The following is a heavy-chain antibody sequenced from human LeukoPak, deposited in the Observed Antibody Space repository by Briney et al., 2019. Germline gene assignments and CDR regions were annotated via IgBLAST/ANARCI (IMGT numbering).Heavy chain of an antibody. CDR3: ARAYSSSWYVDY. CDR2: IYYSGST. D-gene: IGHD6-13*01. V-gene: IGHV4-59*01. Sequence: SETLSLTCTVSGGSISSYYWSWIRQPPGKGLEWIGYIYYSGSTNYNPSLKSRVTISVDTSKNQFSLKLSSVTAAGTAVYYCARAYSSSWYVDYWGQGTLVTVSS. CDR1: GGSISSYY. J-gene: IGHJ4*02.